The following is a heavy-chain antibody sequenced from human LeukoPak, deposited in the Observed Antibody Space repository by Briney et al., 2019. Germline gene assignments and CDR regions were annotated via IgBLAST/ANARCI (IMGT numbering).Heavy chain of an antibody. D-gene: IGHD5-12*01. V-gene: IGHV3-48*03. CDR1: GFIFSNYE. CDR2: VGISSGNT. Sequence: GGSLRLSCTASGFIFSNYEMNWVRQAPGKGLEWTSYVGISSGNTKYADSVKGRFTISGDSAKNSVFLQMNSLRVEDTAVYYCARDHRYAFDNWGQGTLVTVSS. CDR3: ARDHRYAFDN. J-gene: IGHJ4*02.